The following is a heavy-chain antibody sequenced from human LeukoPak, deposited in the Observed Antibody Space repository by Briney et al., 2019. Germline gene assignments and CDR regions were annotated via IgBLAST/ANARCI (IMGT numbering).Heavy chain of an antibody. D-gene: IGHD2-2*01. Sequence: SETLSLTCAVYGGSFSGYYWSWIRQPPGKGLEWIGEINHSGSTNYNPSLKSRVTISVDTSKNQFSLKLSSVTAADTAVYYCARGGAGIVVVLVRGWFDPWGQGTLVTVSS. CDR3: ARGGAGIVVVLVRGWFDP. CDR2: INHSGST. J-gene: IGHJ5*02. CDR1: GGSFSGYY. V-gene: IGHV4-34*01.